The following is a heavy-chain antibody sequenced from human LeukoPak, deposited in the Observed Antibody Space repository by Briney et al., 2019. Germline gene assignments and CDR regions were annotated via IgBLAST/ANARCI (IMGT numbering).Heavy chain of an antibody. J-gene: IGHJ4*02. Sequence: ASVKVSCKASGYTFNTYGVTWVRQAPGQGLEWMGWISPYNGNTNYAQKLQGRVTMTTDTSTSTAYMELRSLRSDDTAVYYCARGRGLTLSYHYFDYWGQGTLVTVSS. CDR2: ISPYNGNT. D-gene: IGHD3-10*01. CDR1: GYTFNTYG. V-gene: IGHV1-18*01. CDR3: ARGRGLTLSYHYFDY.